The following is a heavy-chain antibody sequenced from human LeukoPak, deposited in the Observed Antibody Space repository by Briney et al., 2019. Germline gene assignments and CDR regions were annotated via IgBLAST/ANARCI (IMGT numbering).Heavy chain of an antibody. CDR3: ARDRRAYYYDSSGYIAHAFDI. CDR2: IYTSGST. CDR1: GGSISSYY. V-gene: IGHV4-4*07. D-gene: IGHD3-22*01. J-gene: IGHJ3*02. Sequence: SETLSLTCTVSGGSISSYYWSWIRQPAGKGLEWIGRIYTSGSTNYNPSLKSRVTMSVDTSKNQFSLKLSSVTAADTVVYYCARDRRAYYYDSSGYIAHAFDIWGQGTMVTVSS.